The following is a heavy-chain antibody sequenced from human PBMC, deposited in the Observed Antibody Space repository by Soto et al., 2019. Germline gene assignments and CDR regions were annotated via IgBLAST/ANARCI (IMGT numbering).Heavy chain of an antibody. CDR2: TYYNGNA. V-gene: IGHV4-39*01. CDR1: GGSINRSNHY. CDR3: ARTQNNWFDP. Sequence: SETLSLTCNVSGGSINRSNHYWDWLRQPPGKGLEWIGTTYYNGNAYYNPSLKSRVSMSVDTSKNQFSLKLSSVTAADTAVYYCARTQNNWFDPWGQGTLVTVSS. J-gene: IGHJ5*02.